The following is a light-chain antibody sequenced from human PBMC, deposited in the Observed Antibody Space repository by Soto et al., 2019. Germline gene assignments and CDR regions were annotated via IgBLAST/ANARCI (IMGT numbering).Light chain of an antibody. CDR2: EAS. CDR3: QQYYSYPLT. V-gene: IGKV1-5*03. CDR1: QSINNW. J-gene: IGKJ4*01. Sequence: DIQMTQSPSTLSASVGDRVTITCRASQSINNWLAWYQQKPGKAPKLLIYEASSLESGVPFRFSGSGSGTEFTLTISSLQPNDFATYYCQQYYSYPLTFGGGTKVDI.